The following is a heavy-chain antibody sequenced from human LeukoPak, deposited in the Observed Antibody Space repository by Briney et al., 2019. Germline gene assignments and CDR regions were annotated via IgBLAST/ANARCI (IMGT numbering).Heavy chain of an antibody. D-gene: IGHD3-22*01. CDR3: ARVRTYYYDSSGYYHDRSFDY. V-gene: IGHV4-61*01. Sequence: SETLSLTCTVSGGSVSSGSYYWSWIRQPPGKGLEWIGYIYYSGSTNYNPSLKSRVTISVDTSKNQFSLKLSSVTAADTAVYYCARVRTYYYDSSGYYHDRSFDYWGEGNLVTVSS. CDR1: GGSVSSGSYY. CDR2: IYYSGST. J-gene: IGHJ4*02.